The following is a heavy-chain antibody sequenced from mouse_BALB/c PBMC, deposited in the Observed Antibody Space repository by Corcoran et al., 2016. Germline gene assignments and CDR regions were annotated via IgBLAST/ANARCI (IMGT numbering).Heavy chain of an antibody. D-gene: IGHD1-3*01. CDR3: ASNYYFDY. CDR1: GYTFTNYG. CDR2: INTYTGEP. V-gene: IGHV9-3-1*01. Sequence: QIQLVQSGPELKKPGETVKISCKASGYTFTNYGMNWVKQAPGKGLKWMGWINTYTGEPTYADDFKGRFAFSLETSANTAYLQINNLKNEDTATYFCASNYYFDYWGQGTTLTVSS. J-gene: IGHJ2*01.